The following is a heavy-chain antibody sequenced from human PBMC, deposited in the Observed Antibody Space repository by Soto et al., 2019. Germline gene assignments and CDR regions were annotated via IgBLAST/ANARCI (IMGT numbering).Heavy chain of an antibody. CDR2: INAGNGKT. J-gene: IGHJ1*01. CDR1: GYTFTSYV. Sequence: ASVKVSCKASGYTFTSYVMHWVRQAPGQGLEWMGWINAGNGKTKYSQKFQGRVTISRDTSANTAYMELSSLRSEDTAVYYCAREFPSLSSSWREYFQHWGKGTLVTVSS. CDR3: AREFPSLSSSWREYFQH. D-gene: IGHD6-13*01. V-gene: IGHV1-3*01.